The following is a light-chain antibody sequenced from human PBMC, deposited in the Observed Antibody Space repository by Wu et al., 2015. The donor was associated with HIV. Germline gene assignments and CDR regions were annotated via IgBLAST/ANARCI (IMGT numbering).Light chain of an antibody. CDR2: GAS. J-gene: IGKJ2*01. CDR1: QSVNTN. CDR3: QQYVSSPYT. Sequence: EIVMTQSPATLSVSPGERATLSCRASQSVNTNLAWYQQKPGQAPRLLIYGASTRATGIPPGSVAVGLGQTSLSPSADWSLKILQCIIVQQYVSSPYTFGQGTKLEIK. V-gene: IGKV3D-15*02.